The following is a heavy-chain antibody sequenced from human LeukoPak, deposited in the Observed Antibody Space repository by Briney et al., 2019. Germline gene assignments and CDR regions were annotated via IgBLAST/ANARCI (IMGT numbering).Heavy chain of an antibody. V-gene: IGHV1-18*01. CDR1: GYTFTSYG. J-gene: IGHJ6*02. CDR2: ISAYNGNT. Sequence: ASVKVSCKASGYTFTSYGISWVRQAPGQGLEWMGWISAYNGNTNYTQKLQGRVTMTTDTSTSTAYMELRSLRSDDTAVYYCARATPYDSSGYYYLYYYGMDVWGQGTTVTVSS. CDR3: ARATPYDSSGYYYLYYYGMDV. D-gene: IGHD3-22*01.